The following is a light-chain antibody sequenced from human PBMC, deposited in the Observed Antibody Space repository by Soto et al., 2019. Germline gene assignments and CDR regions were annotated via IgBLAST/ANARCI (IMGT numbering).Light chain of an antibody. V-gene: IGKV1-17*01. CDR2: AAS. J-gene: IGKJ4*01. CDR3: LQHNSYPLT. CDR1: QGIRNA. Sequence: DIQMTPSPSSLSASVGDRVTITCRASQGIRNALGWFQQKPGKAPKRLIYAASSLQSGLPSRFSGNGSGTEFTLTISSLQPEDFATYYCLQHNSYPLTFGGGTKVEIK.